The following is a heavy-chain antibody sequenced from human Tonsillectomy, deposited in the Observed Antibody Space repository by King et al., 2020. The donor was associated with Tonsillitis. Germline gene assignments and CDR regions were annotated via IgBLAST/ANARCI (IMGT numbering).Heavy chain of an antibody. CDR1: GYSISSGYY. CDR3: ARGAYCSSTSCLRRYGMDV. D-gene: IGHD2-2*01. Sequence: VQLQESGPGLVKPSETLSLTCAVSGYSISSGYYWGWIRQPPGKGLEWIGSIYHSGSTYYNPSLKSRVIRLVDMSKNQFSLKLSSVTAADTAVYYCARGAYCSSTSCLRRYGMDVWGQGTTVTVSS. J-gene: IGHJ6*02. V-gene: IGHV4-38-2*01. CDR2: IYHSGST.